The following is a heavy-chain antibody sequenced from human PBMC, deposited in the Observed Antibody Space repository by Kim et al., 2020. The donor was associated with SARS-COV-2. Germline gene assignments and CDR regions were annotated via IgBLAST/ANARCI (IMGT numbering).Heavy chain of an antibody. J-gene: IGHJ6*01. Sequence: GGSLRLSCAASGFTFSSYAMHWVRQAPGKGLEWVAVISYDGSNKYYVDSVKGRFTISRDNSKNTLYLQMNSLRAEDTAVYYCARDRGVVTPFVYYYYGM. CDR3: ARDRGVVTPFVYYYYGM. CDR2: ISYDGSNK. CDR1: GFTFSSYA. V-gene: IGHV3-30-3*01. D-gene: IGHD2-21*02.